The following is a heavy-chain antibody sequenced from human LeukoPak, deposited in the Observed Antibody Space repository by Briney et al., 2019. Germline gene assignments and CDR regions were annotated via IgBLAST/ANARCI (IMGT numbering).Heavy chain of an antibody. J-gene: IGHJ3*02. Sequence: GGSLRLSCAASGLSIKNYAMHWVRQAPGRGLEWVAVISYDGSNEYYADSVKGRFTISRDNSKNTLYLQMNSLRPEDTAMYYCARDVYSSTSCNAFDIWGQGTMVTVSS. CDR1: GLSIKNYA. V-gene: IGHV3-30*04. D-gene: IGHD6-13*01. CDR2: ISYDGSNE. CDR3: ARDVYSSTSCNAFDI.